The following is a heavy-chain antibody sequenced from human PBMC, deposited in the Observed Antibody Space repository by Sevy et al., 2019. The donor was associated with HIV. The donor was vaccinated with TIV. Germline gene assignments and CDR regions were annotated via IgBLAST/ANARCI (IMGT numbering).Heavy chain of an antibody. V-gene: IGHV1-58*01. CDR3: SAEDMTTFGGLLQVFDF. J-gene: IGHJ3*01. CDR1: GFTFSSSA. Sequence: ASVKVSCKASGFTFSSSAVQWVRQARGQRLEWIGWIVIGSGVTDYAPKFQERVTITRDMSTTTVYMDLSSLRSEDTAVYYCSAEDMTTFGGLLQVFDFWGQGTMVTVSS. D-gene: IGHD3-16*01. CDR2: IVIGSGVT.